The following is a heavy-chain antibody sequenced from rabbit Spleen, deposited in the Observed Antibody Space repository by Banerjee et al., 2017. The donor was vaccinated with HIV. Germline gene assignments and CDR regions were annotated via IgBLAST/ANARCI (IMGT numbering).Heavy chain of an antibody. CDR1: GFSFSNKAV. D-gene: IGHD4-1*01. CDR2: VYFGSYDST. Sequence: QEQLVESGGGLVKPEGSLKLSCTASGFSFSNKAVMCWVRQAPGKGLEWIACVYFGSYDSTWYANWAKGRFTISKTSSTTVTLQMTSLTVGDTATYFCARVSETSGWGEDLWGPGTLVTVS. J-gene: IGHJ4*01. CDR3: ARVSETSGWGEDL. V-gene: IGHV1S45*01.